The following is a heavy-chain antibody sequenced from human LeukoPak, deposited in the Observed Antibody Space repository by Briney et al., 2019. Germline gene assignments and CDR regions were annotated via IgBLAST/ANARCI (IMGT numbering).Heavy chain of an antibody. D-gene: IGHD6-19*01. Sequence: GRSLRLSCTPSGFTFGDYSMSWVRQAPGKGLEWVGFIRSKAYGGTAEYAASVKGRFTISRDDSKSIAYLQMTGLRAEDTAIYFCAKDQDSSLSEFFGWFDSWGQGILVTVSS. CDR2: IRSKAYGGTA. CDR3: AKDQDSSLSEFFGWFDS. CDR1: GFTFGDYS. V-gene: IGHV3-49*04. J-gene: IGHJ5*01.